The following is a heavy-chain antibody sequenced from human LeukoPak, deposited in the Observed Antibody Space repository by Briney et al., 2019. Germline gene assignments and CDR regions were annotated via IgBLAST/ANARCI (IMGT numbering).Heavy chain of an antibody. J-gene: IGHJ5*02. CDR2: IKPDGSEK. V-gene: IGHV3-7*01. Sequence: GGSLRLSCAASGYTFSNYWMSWVRQAPGKGLEWVAHIKPDGSEKNYVDSVKGRFTLFRDDAKNSVYLQMNSLRVEDTAVYYCARDSGSGGPWGQGTPVTVSS. CDR1: GYTFSNYW. D-gene: IGHD6-19*01. CDR3: ARDSGSGGP.